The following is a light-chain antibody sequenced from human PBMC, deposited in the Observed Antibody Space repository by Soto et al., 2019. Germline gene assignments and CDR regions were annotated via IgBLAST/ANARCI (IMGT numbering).Light chain of an antibody. CDR1: QSISSY. CDR3: QQSYSTPPLT. J-gene: IGKJ4*01. V-gene: IGKV1-39*01. CDR2: AAS. Sequence: DIQMTQSPSSLSASVGDRVTITCRASQSISSYLNWYQQKPGKAPKLLIYAASSLQSGVPSRFSGSGSGTYFTRTISSLQPEDFATYYCQQSYSTPPLTFGGGSKVEIK.